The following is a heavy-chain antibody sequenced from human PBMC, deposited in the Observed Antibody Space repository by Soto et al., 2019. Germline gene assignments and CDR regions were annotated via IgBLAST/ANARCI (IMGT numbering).Heavy chain of an antibody. J-gene: IGHJ6*02. V-gene: IGHV3-33*06. CDR2: IWYDGSNK. CDR1: GFTFSNYG. Sequence: PGGFLSLSCAASGFTFSNYGMHGVCQAPGKGLEWVAVIWYDGSNKYYAGSVKGRFTISRDNSKNTLYLQMNSLRAEDTAIYYCAKRELLYYYGMDVWGQGTTVTVSS. D-gene: IGHD2-21*02. CDR3: AKRELLYYYGMDV.